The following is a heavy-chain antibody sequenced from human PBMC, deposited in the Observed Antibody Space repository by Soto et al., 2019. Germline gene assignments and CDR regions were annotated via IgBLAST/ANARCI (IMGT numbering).Heavy chain of an antibody. CDR2: IYHSGST. V-gene: IGHV4-30-2*01. Sequence: SETLSLTCAVSGGSISSGGYSWSWIRQPPGKGLEWIGYIYHSGSTYYNPSLKSRVTISVDRSKNQFSLKLSSVTAADTAVYYWASGPHQNAYDILTGYSYYYYGMDVWGQGTTVTVSS. D-gene: IGHD3-9*01. CDR3: ASGPHQNAYDILTGYSYYYYGMDV. CDR1: GGSISSGGYS. J-gene: IGHJ6*02.